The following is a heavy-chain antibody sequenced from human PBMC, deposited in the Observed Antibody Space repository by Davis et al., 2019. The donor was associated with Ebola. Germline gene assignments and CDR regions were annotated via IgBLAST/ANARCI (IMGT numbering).Heavy chain of an antibody. CDR3: ARRAYCSSTSCPVGDAFDI. Sequence: GESLKTPCAASGFTFSTYSMNWVRQAPGKGLEWVSSISSSSSTIYYADSVKGRFTISRDNAKNSLYLQMNSLRDEDTAMYYCARRAYCSSTSCPVGDAFDIWGQGTMVTVSS. J-gene: IGHJ3*02. D-gene: IGHD2-2*01. V-gene: IGHV3-48*02. CDR1: GFTFSTYS. CDR2: ISSSSSTI.